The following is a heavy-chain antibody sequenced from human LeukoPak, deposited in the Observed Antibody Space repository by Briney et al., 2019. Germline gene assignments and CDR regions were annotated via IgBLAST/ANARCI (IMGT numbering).Heavy chain of an antibody. V-gene: IGHV4-34*01. Sequence: SVTLSLICAVYVGSYCGYYWRWLPQPPGKGLEWIGEISHGRSTNYNPSLKRRVTISVDTSKNQVSRKLSSVTAADTAGYYCARGLQLWLLAYWFDPWGQGTLVTVSS. CDR3: ARGLQLWLLAYWFDP. CDR1: VGSYCGYY. CDR2: ISHGRST. D-gene: IGHD5-18*01. J-gene: IGHJ5*02.